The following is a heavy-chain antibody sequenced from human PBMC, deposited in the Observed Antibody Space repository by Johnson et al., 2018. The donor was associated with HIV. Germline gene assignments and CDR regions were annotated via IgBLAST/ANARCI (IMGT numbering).Heavy chain of an antibody. CDR1: GFTFTTYA. J-gene: IGHJ3*02. V-gene: IGHV3-30*04. D-gene: IGHD7-27*01. Sequence: QVQLVESGGGVVQPGRSLRLSCAASGFTFTTYAMHWVRQAPGKGLEWVAVISYDGSNKYYADSVKGRFTISRDNSKNTLYLQMNSLRAEDTAVYYCASSWGNAFYIWGQGTMVTVSS. CDR2: ISYDGSNK. CDR3: ASSWGNAFYI.